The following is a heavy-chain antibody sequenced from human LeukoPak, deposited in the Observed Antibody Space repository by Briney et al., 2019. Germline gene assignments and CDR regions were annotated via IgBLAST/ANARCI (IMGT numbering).Heavy chain of an antibody. D-gene: IGHD2-8*01. Sequence: ASVKVSCKASGYTFTGYYMHWVRQPPGQGLELMGRINPNSGGTNYAKKFQGRVTMTRDTSISTAYMELSRLRSDDTAVYYCARESRGYCTNGVCTNFDYWGQGTLVTVSS. CDR3: ARESRGYCTNGVCTNFDY. V-gene: IGHV1-2*06. J-gene: IGHJ4*02. CDR1: GYTFTGYY. CDR2: INPNSGGT.